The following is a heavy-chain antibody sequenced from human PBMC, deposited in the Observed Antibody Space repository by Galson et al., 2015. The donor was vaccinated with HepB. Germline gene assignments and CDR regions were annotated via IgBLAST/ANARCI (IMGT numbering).Heavy chain of an antibody. CDR2: ISSNGGST. V-gene: IGHV3-64D*06. D-gene: IGHD1-7*01. CDR3: VNLLELNYY. J-gene: IGHJ4*02. CDR1: GFTFSSYA. Sequence: SLRLSCAASGFTFSSYAMHWVRQAPGKGLEYVPAISSNGGSTYYADSVKGRFTISRDNSKNTLYLQMSSLRAEDTAVYYCVNLLELNYYWGQGTLVTVSS.